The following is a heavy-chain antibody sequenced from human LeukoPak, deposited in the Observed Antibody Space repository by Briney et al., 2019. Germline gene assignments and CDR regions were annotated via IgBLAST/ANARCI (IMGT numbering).Heavy chain of an antibody. CDR3: ARGTVVSTYYYFYGMDV. CDR2: INPTGGST. Sequence: GASVKVSCKASGYTFTSYYMHWVRQAPGQGLEWMGIINPTGGSTSYAQKFQGRVTMTRDTSTSTVYMEVSSLRSEDTAVYYCARGTVVSTYYYFYGMDVWGLGTTVTVSS. J-gene: IGHJ6*02. D-gene: IGHD4-23*01. V-gene: IGHV1-46*01. CDR1: GYTFTSYY.